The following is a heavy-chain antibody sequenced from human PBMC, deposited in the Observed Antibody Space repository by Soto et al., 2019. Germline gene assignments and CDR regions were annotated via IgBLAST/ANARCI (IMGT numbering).Heavy chain of an antibody. Sequence: QVQLVESGGGVVQPGRSLRLSCAASGFTFSSYGMHWVRQAPGKGLEWVAVIWYDGSNKYYADSVKGRFTISRDNSKNTLYLQMNILRAEDTAVYYCARDYDSSGYPRYYFDYWGQGTLVTVSS. V-gene: IGHV3-33*01. CDR3: ARDYDSSGYPRYYFDY. CDR1: GFTFSSYG. CDR2: IWYDGSNK. J-gene: IGHJ4*02. D-gene: IGHD3-22*01.